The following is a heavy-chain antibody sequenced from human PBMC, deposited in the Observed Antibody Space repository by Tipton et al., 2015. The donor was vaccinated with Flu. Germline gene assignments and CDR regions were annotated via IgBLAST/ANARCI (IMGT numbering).Heavy chain of an antibody. CDR3: ARCGDFWSGWGFDL. CDR2: IYYSGST. CDR1: GGSISSYY. V-gene: IGHV4-59*01. J-gene: IGHJ2*01. D-gene: IGHD3-3*01. Sequence: TLSLTCTVSGGSISSYYWSWIQQPPGKGLEWIGYIYYSGSTNYNPSLKSRVTISVDTSKNQFSLKLSSVTAADTAVYYCARCGDFWSGWGFDLWGRGTLVTVSS.